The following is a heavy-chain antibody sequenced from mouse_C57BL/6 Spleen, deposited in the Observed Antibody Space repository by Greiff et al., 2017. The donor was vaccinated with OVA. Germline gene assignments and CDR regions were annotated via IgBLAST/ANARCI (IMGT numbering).Heavy chain of an antibody. J-gene: IGHJ3*01. CDR3: ARGLDPWFAY. D-gene: IGHD3-3*01. CDR2: INPNNGGT. CDR1: GYTFTDYY. V-gene: IGHV1-26*01. Sequence: VQLQQSGPELVKPGASVKISCKASGYTFTDYYMNWVKQSHGKSLEWIGDINPNNGGTSYNQKFKGKATLTVDKSSSTAYMELRSLTSEDSAVYYCARGLDPWFAYWGQGTLVTVSA.